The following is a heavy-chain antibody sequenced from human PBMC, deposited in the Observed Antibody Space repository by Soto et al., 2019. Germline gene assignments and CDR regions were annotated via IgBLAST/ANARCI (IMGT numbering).Heavy chain of an antibody. CDR2: IHRASTYV. CDR3: SRSAVTTYHFFDY. J-gene: IGHJ4*02. D-gene: IGHD4-17*01. Sequence: VGSLRLSCATSVFTFSSFDMDCVRHSPGKGLEWVSSIHRASTYVYYADSVRGRFTISRDNAKSSLYLQMNSLTVEDTAVYYWSRSAVTTYHFFDYWGQGALCSVSS. CDR1: VFTFSSFD. V-gene: IGHV3-21*06.